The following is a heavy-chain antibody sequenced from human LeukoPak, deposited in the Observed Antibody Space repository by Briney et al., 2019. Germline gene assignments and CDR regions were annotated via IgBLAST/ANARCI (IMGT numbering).Heavy chain of an antibody. CDR2: IYTSGST. Sequence: SETLSLTCTVSSGSISSYYWSWIRQPAGKGLEWIGRIYTSGSTDYNPSLKSRVTMSVDTSKNQFSLKLSSVTAADTAVYYCARDRDCSGGSCLDYWGQGTLVTVSS. CDR3: ARDRDCSGGSCLDY. CDR1: SGSISSYY. J-gene: IGHJ4*02. D-gene: IGHD2-15*01. V-gene: IGHV4-4*07.